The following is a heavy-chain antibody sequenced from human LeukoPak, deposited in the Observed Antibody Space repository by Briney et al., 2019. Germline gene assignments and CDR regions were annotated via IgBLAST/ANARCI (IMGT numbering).Heavy chain of an antibody. V-gene: IGHV3-11*04. CDR2: ISSGGSTK. J-gene: IGHJ4*02. Sequence: GGSLRLSCTASGFISGDYYMTWMRQAPGKGLEWISYISSGGSTKKYADSVKGRFTISGDNAKKSLYLQMNSLRVEDTAVYYCTSGTDFWGRGTLVAVSS. D-gene: IGHD1-1*01. CDR3: TSGTDF. CDR1: GFISGDYY.